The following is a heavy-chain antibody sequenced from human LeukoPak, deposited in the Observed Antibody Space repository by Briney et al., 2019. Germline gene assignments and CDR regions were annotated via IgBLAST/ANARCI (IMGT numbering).Heavy chain of an antibody. CDR3: AKETTVTIDY. Sequence: SGGSLRLSCAASGFTFSSYGMHWVRQAPGKGLEWVAFIRYDGSNKYYADSVKGRFTISRDNSKNTLYLQMNSLRAEDTAVYYCAKETTVTIDYWGQGTLVTVSS. D-gene: IGHD4-11*01. CDR1: GFTFSSYG. V-gene: IGHV3-30*02. CDR2: IRYDGSNK. J-gene: IGHJ4*02.